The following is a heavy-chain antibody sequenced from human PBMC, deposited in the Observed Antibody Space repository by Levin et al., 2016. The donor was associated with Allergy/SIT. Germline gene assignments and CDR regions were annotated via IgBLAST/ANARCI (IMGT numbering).Heavy chain of an antibody. V-gene: IGHV1-46*01. Sequence: ASVKVSCKASGYTFTSYYMHWVRQAPGQGLEWMGIINPSGGSTSYAQKFQGRVTMTRDTSTSTVYMELSSLRSEDTAVYYCARDLEAGYITGAYYYYMDVWGKGTTVTVSS. D-gene: IGHD6-13*01. CDR1: GYTFTSYY. CDR2: INPSGGST. J-gene: IGHJ6*03. CDR3: ARDLEAGYITGAYYYYMDV.